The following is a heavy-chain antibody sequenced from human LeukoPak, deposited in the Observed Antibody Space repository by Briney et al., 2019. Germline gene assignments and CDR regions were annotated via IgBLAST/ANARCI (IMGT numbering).Heavy chain of an antibody. D-gene: IGHD3-16*01. Sequence: SETLSLTCTVSGGSISSYYWSWIRQPPGKGLEWIGYIYYSGSTNYNPSLKSRVTISVDTSKNQFSLKLSSVTAADTAVYYCAREKGGGYYYYMDVWGKGTTATVSS. CDR2: IYYSGST. J-gene: IGHJ6*03. V-gene: IGHV4-59*01. CDR3: AREKGGGYYYYMDV. CDR1: GGSISSYY.